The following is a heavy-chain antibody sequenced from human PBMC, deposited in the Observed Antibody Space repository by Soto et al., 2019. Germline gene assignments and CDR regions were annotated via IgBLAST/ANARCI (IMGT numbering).Heavy chain of an antibody. Sequence: VQLVESGGGVVQPGRSLRLSCAASGFTFSDYAMHWVRQAPGKGLEWVAVVSHDGRNTHYADSVKGRLTISRDSSKNTVFLEMTSLRAEDTAVYSFAKGGRQWLVTSDFNYWGQGALVTVSS. CDR2: VSHDGRNT. D-gene: IGHD6-19*01. J-gene: IGHJ4*02. CDR1: GFTFSDYA. V-gene: IGHV3-30*18. CDR3: AKGGRQWLVTSDFNY.